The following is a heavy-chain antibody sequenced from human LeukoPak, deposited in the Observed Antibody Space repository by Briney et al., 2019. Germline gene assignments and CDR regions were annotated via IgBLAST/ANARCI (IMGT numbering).Heavy chain of an antibody. CDR1: GGSISSYY. CDR3: AREITVAGAFISDY. Sequence: SETLSLTCTVSGGSISSYYWSWIRQPAGKGLEWIGRIYTSGSTNYNPSLKSRVTMSVDTSKNQFSLKLSSVTAADTAVYYCAREITVAGAFISDYWGQGTLVIVSS. D-gene: IGHD6-19*01. J-gene: IGHJ4*02. V-gene: IGHV4-4*07. CDR2: IYTSGST.